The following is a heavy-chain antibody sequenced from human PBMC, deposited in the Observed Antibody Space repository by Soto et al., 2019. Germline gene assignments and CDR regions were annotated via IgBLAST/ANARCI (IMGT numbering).Heavy chain of an antibody. V-gene: IGHV3-30*04. Sequence: GGSLRLSCAASGFTFSSYAMHWVRQAPGKGLEWVAVISYDGSNKYYADSVKGRFTISRDNSKNTLYLQMNSLRAEDTAGYCCARDGGAVATYFDYWGQGTLVTVSS. CDR2: ISYDGSNK. CDR1: GFTFSSYA. CDR3: ARDGGAVATYFDY. J-gene: IGHJ4*02. D-gene: IGHD5-12*01.